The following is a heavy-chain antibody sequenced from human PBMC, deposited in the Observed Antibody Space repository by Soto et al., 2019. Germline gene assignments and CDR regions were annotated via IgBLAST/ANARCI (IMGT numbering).Heavy chain of an antibody. V-gene: IGHV1-3*01. CDR2: INAGNGNT. Sequence: QVQLVQSGAEVKKPGASVKVSCKASGYTFTSYAMHWVRQAPGQRLEWMGWINAGNGNTKYSQKFQGRVTITRDTSASTASMELSSLRSEDTAVYYCARDSSGYHDYWGQGTLVTVSS. CDR1: GYTFTSYA. J-gene: IGHJ4*02. D-gene: IGHD3-22*01. CDR3: ARDSSGYHDY.